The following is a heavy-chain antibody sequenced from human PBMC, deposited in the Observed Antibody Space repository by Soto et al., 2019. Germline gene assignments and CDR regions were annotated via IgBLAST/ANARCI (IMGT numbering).Heavy chain of an antibody. V-gene: IGHV4-59*07. J-gene: IGHJ4*02. Sequence: TSDTQSLRCRDYEDSIRGALCRWIRLSPGKRLEWLAYVYYTGSTNYSPSLRSRVSISVDTSKNEFSLRLSSVAAAGTAVYFCARSVAVPGAHIDYGGQGTQVTAPQ. CDR1: EDSIRGAL. CDR3: ARSVAVPGAHIDY. CDR2: VYYTGST. D-gene: IGHD6-19*01.